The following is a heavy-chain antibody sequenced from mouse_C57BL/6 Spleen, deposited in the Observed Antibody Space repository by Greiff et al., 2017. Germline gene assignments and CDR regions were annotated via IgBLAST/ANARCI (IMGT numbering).Heavy chain of an antibody. CDR2: INPYNGGT. V-gene: IGHV1-19*01. CDR1: GYTFTDYY. Sequence: VQLQQSGPVLVKPGASVKMSCKASGYTFTDYYMNWVKQSHGKSLEWIGVINPYNGGTSYNQKFKGKATLTVDKSSSTAYMELNSLTSEDSAVYYCVRVITTVVAHYFDYWGQGTTLTVSS. J-gene: IGHJ2*01. D-gene: IGHD1-1*01. CDR3: VRVITTVVAHYFDY.